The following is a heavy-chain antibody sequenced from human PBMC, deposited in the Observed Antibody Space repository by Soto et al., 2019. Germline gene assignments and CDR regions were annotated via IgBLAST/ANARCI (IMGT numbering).Heavy chain of an antibody. CDR2: FDPEDGET. CDR3: ATYHSSGWNRDAFDI. CDR1: GYTLTELS. J-gene: IGHJ3*02. D-gene: IGHD6-19*01. Sequence: QVQLVQSGAEVKKPGASVKVSCKVSGYTLTELSMHWVRQAPGKGLEWMGGFDPEDGETIYAQKFQGRVTMTEDTSXXTAYMELSSLRSEDTAVYYCATYHSSGWNRDAFDIWGQGTMVTVSS. V-gene: IGHV1-24*01.